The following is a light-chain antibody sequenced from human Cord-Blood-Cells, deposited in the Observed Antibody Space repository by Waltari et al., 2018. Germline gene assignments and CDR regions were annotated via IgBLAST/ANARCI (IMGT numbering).Light chain of an antibody. J-gene: IGLJ1*01. CDR1: SSDAGSYNL. CDR2: EGS. V-gene: IGLV2-23*01. CDR3: CSYAGSSTYV. Sequence: SALPQPASVSGSPGLSITIPCTGTSSDAGSYNLVSWYQQHPGKAPKLMIYEGSKRPSGVSNRFSGSKSGNTASLTISGLQAEDEADYYCCSYAGSSTYVFGTGTKVTVL.